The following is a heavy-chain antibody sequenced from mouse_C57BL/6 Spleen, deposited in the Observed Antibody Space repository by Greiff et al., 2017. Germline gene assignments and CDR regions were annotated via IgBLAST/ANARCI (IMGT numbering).Heavy chain of an antibody. D-gene: IGHD2-1*01. CDR1: GYSFTGYY. CDR3: ARGPHYGNYFDY. Sequence: VQLKQSGPELVKPGASVKISCKASGYSFTGYYMNWVKQSPEKSLEWIGEINPSTGGTTYNQKFKAKATLTVDKSSSTAYMQLKSLTSEDSAVYYCARGPHYGNYFDYWGQGTTLTVSS. J-gene: IGHJ2*01. CDR2: INPSTGGT. V-gene: IGHV1-42*01.